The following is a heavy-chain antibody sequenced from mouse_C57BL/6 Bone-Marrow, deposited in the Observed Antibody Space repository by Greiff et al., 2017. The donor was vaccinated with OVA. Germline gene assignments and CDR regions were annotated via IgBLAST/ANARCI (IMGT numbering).Heavy chain of an antibody. CDR3: ARWGYEVAY. V-gene: IGHV1-54*01. CDR2: INPGSGGT. Sequence: VMLVESGAELVRPGTSVKVSCKASGYAFTNYLIEWVKQRPGQGLEWIGVINPGSGGTNYNEKFKGKATLTADKSSSTAYMQLSSLTSEDSAVYFCARWGYEVAYWGQGTLVTVSA. CDR1: GYAFTNYL. D-gene: IGHD2-3*01. J-gene: IGHJ3*01.